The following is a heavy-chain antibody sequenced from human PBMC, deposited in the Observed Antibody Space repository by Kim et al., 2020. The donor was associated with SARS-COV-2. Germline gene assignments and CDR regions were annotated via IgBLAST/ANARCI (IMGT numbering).Heavy chain of an antibody. CDR2: IYYSGST. Sequence: SETLSLTCTVSGGSISSYYWSWIRQPPGKGLEWIGYIYYSGSTNYNPSLKSRVTISVDTSKNQFSLKLSSVTAADTAVYYCARRVTRVGSSWYDYWGQGTLVTVSS. CDR3: ARRVTRVGSSWYDY. J-gene: IGHJ4*02. CDR1: GGSISSYY. D-gene: IGHD6-13*01. V-gene: IGHV4-59*08.